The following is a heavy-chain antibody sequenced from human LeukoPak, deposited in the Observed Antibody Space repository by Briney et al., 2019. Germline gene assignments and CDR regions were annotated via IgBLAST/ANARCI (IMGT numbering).Heavy chain of an antibody. CDR1: GGSISSYY. J-gene: IGHJ4*02. CDR3: AGITYYYDSSGYPIDY. CDR2: IYYSGST. Sequence: SETLSLTCTVSGGSISSYYWSWIRQPPGKGLEWIGCIYYSGSTNYNPSLKSRVTISVDTSKNQFSLKLSSVTAAGTAVYYCAGITYYYDSSGYPIDYWGQGTLVTVSS. D-gene: IGHD3-22*01. V-gene: IGHV4-59*01.